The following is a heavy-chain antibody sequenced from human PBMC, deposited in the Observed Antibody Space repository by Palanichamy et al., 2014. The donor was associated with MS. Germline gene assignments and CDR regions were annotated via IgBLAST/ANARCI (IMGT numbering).Heavy chain of an antibody. V-gene: IGHV3-7*01. CDR3: ARDLRHDFWTGSTYYYYYYMDV. Sequence: EVQLVESGGGLGPSRGGPVRLSCAASGFSFSNYWMTWVRQAPGKGLEWVANIKLDGSEKHYVDSVKGRFTISRDNAKNSLYLQMNSLRAEDTAVYFCARDLRHDFWTGSTYYYYYYMDVWGRGTTVTVSS. CDR1: GFSFSNYW. CDR2: IKLDGSEK. D-gene: IGHD3/OR15-3a*01. J-gene: IGHJ6*03.